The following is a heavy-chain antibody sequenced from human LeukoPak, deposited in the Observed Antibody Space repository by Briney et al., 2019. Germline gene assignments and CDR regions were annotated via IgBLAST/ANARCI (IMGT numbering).Heavy chain of an antibody. CDR2: TSADESIK. V-gene: IGHV3-30-3*01. J-gene: IGHJ4*02. D-gene: IGHD1-26*01. CDR1: GFPFTDYV. Sequence: PGRSLRLSCTVSGFPFTDYVIHWVRQAPGKGLEWVAVTSADESIKIYNDPVRGRFTISRDNSKNIQYLQMNSVRVEDTAVYYCARDPVLGAPDYLDYWGRGTLVTVSS. CDR3: ARDPVLGAPDYLDY.